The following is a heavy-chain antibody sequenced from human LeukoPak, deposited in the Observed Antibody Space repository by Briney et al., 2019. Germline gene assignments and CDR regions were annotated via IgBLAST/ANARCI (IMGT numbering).Heavy chain of an antibody. CDR1: GYTFTSYA. D-gene: IGHD3-22*01. Sequence: ASVKVSCKASGYTFTSYAISWVRQAPGQGLEWMGGIIPIFGTANYAQKFQGRVTITADKSTGTAYMELSSLRSEDTAVYYCVRDYDISGPQKNFFDYWGQGTLVTVSS. CDR2: IIPIFGTA. J-gene: IGHJ4*02. CDR3: VRDYDISGPQKNFFDY. V-gene: IGHV1-69*06.